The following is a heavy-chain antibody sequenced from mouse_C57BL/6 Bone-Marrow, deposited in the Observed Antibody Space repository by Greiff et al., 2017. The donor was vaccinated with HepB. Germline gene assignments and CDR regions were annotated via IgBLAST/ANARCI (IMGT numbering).Heavy chain of an antibody. CDR2: IYPGGGYT. Sequence: VQLQQSGAELVRPGTSVKMSCKASGYTFTNYWIGWAKQRPGHGLEWIGDIYPGGGYTNYNEKFKGKATLTADKSSSTAYMQFSSLTSEDSAIYYCARERNYGSSYGYFDVWGTGTTVTVSS. D-gene: IGHD1-1*01. CDR1: GYTFTNYW. V-gene: IGHV1-63*01. J-gene: IGHJ1*03. CDR3: ARERNYGSSYGYFDV.